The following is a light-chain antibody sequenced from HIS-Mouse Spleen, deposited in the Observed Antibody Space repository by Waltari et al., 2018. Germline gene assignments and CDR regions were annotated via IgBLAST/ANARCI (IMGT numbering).Light chain of an antibody. CDR2: GAS. CDR3: QQYNNWPPAMYT. Sequence: EIVMTQSPATLSVSPGERATLSCRASQSVSSNLAWYQQKPGQAPRLLIDGASTRATGIPARFSGSGSGTEFTLTISSMQSEDFAVYYCQQYNNWPPAMYTFGQGTKLEIK. J-gene: IGKJ2*01. V-gene: IGKV3-15*01. CDR1: QSVSSN.